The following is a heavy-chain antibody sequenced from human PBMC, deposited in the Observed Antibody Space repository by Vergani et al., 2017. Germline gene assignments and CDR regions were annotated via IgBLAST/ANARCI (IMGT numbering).Heavy chain of an antibody. V-gene: IGHV1-2*04. CDR2: INPNSGGT. CDR1: GYTFTGYY. D-gene: IGHD2-15*01. J-gene: IGHJ4*02. Sequence: QVQLVQSGAEVKKPGASVKVSCKASGYTFTGYYMHWVRQAPGQGLEWMGWINPNSGGTNYAQKFQGWVTMTRDTSISTAYMEMRRLRTDDTAVDYCAREGNMVVVVAATPLDYWGQGTLVTVSS. CDR3: AREGNMVVVVAATPLDY.